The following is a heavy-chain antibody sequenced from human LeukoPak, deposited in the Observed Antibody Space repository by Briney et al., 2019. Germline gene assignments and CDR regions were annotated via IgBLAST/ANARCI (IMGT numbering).Heavy chain of an antibody. D-gene: IGHD3-3*01. CDR1: GGSFSGYY. Sequence: SETLSLTCAVYGGSFSGYYWSWIRQPPGKGLEWIGEINHSGSTNYNPSLKSRVTTSVDTSKNQFSLKLSSVTAADTAVYYCARGAYYDFWSGYYTANPKPEYNWFDPWGQGTLVTVSS. J-gene: IGHJ5*02. CDR3: ARGAYYDFWSGYYTANPKPEYNWFDP. V-gene: IGHV4-34*01. CDR2: INHSGST.